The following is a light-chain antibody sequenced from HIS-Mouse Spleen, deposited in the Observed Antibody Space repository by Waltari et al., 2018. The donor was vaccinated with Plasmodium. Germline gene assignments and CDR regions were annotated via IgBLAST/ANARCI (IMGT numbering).Light chain of an antibody. V-gene: IGLV2-8*01. CDR3: SSYAGSNNLV. J-gene: IGLJ2*01. CDR2: EGR. Sequence: QSALTQPPSASGSPGQSVTISCTGTRRDVGGYNYDPWYQQHPGKAHKLMCYEGRKRPAGVPDGFSGSKCGNTASLTVSGLQAEDEADYCCSSYAGSNNLVFGGGTKLTVL. CDR1: RRDVGGYNY.